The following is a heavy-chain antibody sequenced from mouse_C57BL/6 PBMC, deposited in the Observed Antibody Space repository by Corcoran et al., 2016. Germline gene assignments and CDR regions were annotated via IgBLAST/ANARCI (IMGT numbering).Heavy chain of an antibody. Sequence: EVQLQQSVAELVKPGASVQLSCTASGFNMKDYYMHWVKQRTEEVLEWMGRIDPEDGETKYATKFQGKATITEETSSNTAYLHLSSLTSEDTAVYYCASSLRNYFDYWGQGTTLTVSS. V-gene: IGHV14-2*01. D-gene: IGHD1-2*01. CDR3: ASSLRNYFDY. J-gene: IGHJ2*01. CDR2: IDPEDGET. CDR1: GFNMKDYY.